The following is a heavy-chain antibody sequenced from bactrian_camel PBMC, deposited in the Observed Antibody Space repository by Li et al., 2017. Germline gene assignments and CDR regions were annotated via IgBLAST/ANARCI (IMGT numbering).Heavy chain of an antibody. D-gene: IGHD1*01. CDR2: IRRVSAIT. Sequence: QLVESGGGSVQAGGSLRLSCAVSGYTVSTYCMVWFRQASGKEREGVAAIRRVSAITYYAGSVKGRFTISQDNDKGTVYLQMNSLQPEDTATYYCAADRSRYRTSCSGNWAEVANWGRGTQVTVS. CDR1: GYTVSTYC. V-gene: IGHV3S25*01. J-gene: IGHJ4*01. CDR3: AADRSRYRTSCSGNWAEVAN.